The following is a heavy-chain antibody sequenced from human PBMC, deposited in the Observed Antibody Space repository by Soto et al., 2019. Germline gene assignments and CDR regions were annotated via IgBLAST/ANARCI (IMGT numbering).Heavy chain of an antibody. Sequence: ASVKVSCKASGYTFTSYAMHWVRQAPGQRLEWMGWINAGNGNTKYSQKFQGRVTITRDTSASTAYMELSSLRSEDTAVYYCARALYCSGGSCYFAFDIWGQGTMVTVSS. J-gene: IGHJ3*02. V-gene: IGHV1-3*01. CDR2: INAGNGNT. CDR1: GYTFTSYA. D-gene: IGHD2-15*01. CDR3: ARALYCSGGSCYFAFDI.